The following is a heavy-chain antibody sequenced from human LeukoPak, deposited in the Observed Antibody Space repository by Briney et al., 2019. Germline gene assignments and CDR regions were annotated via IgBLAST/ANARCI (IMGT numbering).Heavy chain of an antibody. CDR2: IYTSGST. D-gene: IGHD3-16*01. CDR1: GGSISSYY. J-gene: IGHJ5*02. Sequence: SETLSLTCTVSGGSISSYYWSWIRQPAGKGLEWIGRIYTSGSTNYNPSLKSRVTMSVDTSKNQFSLKLSSVTAADTAVYYCARDIPPMLGSYCFDPWGQGTLVTVSS. V-gene: IGHV4-4*07. CDR3: ARDIPPMLGSYCFDP.